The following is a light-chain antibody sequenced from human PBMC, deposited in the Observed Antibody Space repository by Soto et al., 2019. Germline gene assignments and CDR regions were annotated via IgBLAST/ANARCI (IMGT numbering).Light chain of an antibody. Sequence: QSVLTQPPSASGSPGQSVAISCTGTSSDVGGYNYVSWYQQHPGKAPKLMIYEVNKRPSGVPDRFSGSKSGNTASLTVSGLQAEDEADYYCQSYDSSLRVVFGGGTKLTVL. CDR2: EVN. V-gene: IGLV2-8*01. J-gene: IGLJ3*02. CDR3: QSYDSSLRVV. CDR1: SSDVGGYNY.